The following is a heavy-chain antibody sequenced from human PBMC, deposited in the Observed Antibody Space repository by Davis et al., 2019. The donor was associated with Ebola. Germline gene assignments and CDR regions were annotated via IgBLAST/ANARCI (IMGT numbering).Heavy chain of an antibody. CDR3: AKTIYDFWSGYLYYYGMDV. V-gene: IGHV3-33*08. CDR2: IWYDGSNK. CDR1: GFTFSSYG. Sequence: PGGSLRLSCAASGFTFSSYGMHWVRQAPGKGLEWVAVIWYDGSNKYYADSVKGRFTISRDNSKNTLYLQMNSLRAEDPAVYYCAKTIYDFWSGYLYYYGMDVWGQGTTVTVSS. J-gene: IGHJ6*02. D-gene: IGHD3-3*01.